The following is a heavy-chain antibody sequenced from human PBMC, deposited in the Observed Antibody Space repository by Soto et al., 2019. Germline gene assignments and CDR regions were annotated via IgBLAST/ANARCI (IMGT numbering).Heavy chain of an antibody. J-gene: IGHJ4*02. V-gene: IGHV3-48*02. CDR1: GFTFSSYS. D-gene: IGHD3-3*01. CDR3: ARESSPTYYDFWSGGEGDY. CDR2: ISSSSSTI. Sequence: GGSLRLSCAASGFTFSSYSMNWVRQAPGKGLEWVSYISSSSSTIYYADSVKGRFTISRDNAKNSLYLQMNSLRDEDTAVYYCARESSPTYYDFWSGGEGDYWGQGTLVTVSS.